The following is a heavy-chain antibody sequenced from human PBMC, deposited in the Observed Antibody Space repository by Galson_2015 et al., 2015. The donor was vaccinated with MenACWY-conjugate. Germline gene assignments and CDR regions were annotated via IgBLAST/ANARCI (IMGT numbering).Heavy chain of an antibody. CDR1: GFTLSSSA. V-gene: IGHV3-23*01. J-gene: IGHJ6*02. CDR2: IGGSDDNT. Sequence: SLRLCCAASGFTLSSSAMNWVRQAPGKGLEWVSTIGGSDDNTYYPDSVRGRFTISRDTSKSTLDLQMNSLRAEDTAVYYCVKGWFAMDVWGQGTTVTVSS. D-gene: IGHD3-10*01. CDR3: VKGWFAMDV.